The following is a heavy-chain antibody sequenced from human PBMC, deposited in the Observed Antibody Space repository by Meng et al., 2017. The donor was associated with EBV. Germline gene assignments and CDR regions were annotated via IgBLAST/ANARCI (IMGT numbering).Heavy chain of an antibody. V-gene: IGHV3-11*01. Sequence: LVEAGGGLVKPGGSLRISCAAVGFTFSDYYMSWIRQAPGKGLEWVSYISSSGSTIYYADSVKGRFTISRDNAKNSLYQQMNSLRAEDTAVYYCARRVVTGGFFDYWGQGTLVTVSS. D-gene: IGHD2-21*02. CDR1: GFTFSDYY. J-gene: IGHJ4*02. CDR2: ISSSGSTI. CDR3: ARRVVTGGFFDY.